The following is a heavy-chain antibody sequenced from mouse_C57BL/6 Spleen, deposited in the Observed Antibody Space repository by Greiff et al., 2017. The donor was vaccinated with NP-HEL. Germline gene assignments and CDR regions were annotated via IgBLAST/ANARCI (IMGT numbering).Heavy chain of an antibody. CDR3: ARQGLAGTDAMDY. CDR2: ISSGGSYT. V-gene: IGHV5-6*01. CDR1: GFTFSSYG. D-gene: IGHD4-1*01. Sequence: EVQGVESGGDLVKPGGSLKLSCAASGFTFSSYGMSWVRQTPDKRLEWVATISSGGSYTYYPDSVKGRFTISRDNAKNTPYLQMSSLKSEDTAMYYCARQGLAGTDAMDYWGQGTSVTVSS. J-gene: IGHJ4*01.